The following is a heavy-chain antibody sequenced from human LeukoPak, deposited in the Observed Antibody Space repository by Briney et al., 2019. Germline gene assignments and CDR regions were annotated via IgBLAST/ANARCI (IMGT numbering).Heavy chain of an antibody. CDR2: ISYDGSTK. CDR1: GLRFSTST. Sequence: PGGSLRLSCAASGLRFSTSTMHWVRQAPGKGLEWVALISYDGSTKFYGDSVKGQFTLSRDNSKNTLYLQMNSLRREDTAVYYCVIDTMDRGEGVFDIWGQGAMVAVSS. CDR3: VIDTMDRGEGVFDI. J-gene: IGHJ3*02. V-gene: IGHV3-30*14. D-gene: IGHD3-10*01.